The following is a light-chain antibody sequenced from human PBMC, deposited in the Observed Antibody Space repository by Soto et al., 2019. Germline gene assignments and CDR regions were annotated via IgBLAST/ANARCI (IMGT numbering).Light chain of an antibody. CDR1: RGHSSYA. Sequence: QAVLTQSPSASASLGASVKLTCTLRRGHSSYAIAWHQQQPEKGPRYLMKLNSDGSHNKGDGIADRFSGSSSGAERYLTISSLQSEDEADYYCQTWGTGIVAFGGGTTLTVL. V-gene: IGLV4-69*01. J-gene: IGLJ2*01. CDR2: LNSDGSH. CDR3: QTWGTGIVA.